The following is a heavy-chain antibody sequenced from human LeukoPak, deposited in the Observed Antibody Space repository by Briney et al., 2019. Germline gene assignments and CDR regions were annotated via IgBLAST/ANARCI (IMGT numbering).Heavy chain of an antibody. CDR3: AELGITMIGGV. CDR1: GFTFSSYW. J-gene: IGHJ6*04. Sequence: PGGSLRLSCAASGFTFSSYWMSWVRQAPGKGLEWVANIKQDGSEKYYVDSVQGPITMSRDNAKNSLYLQMNSLRAEDTAVYHCAELGITMIGGVWGKGTTVTISS. D-gene: IGHD3-10*02. V-gene: IGHV3-7*01. CDR2: IKQDGSEK.